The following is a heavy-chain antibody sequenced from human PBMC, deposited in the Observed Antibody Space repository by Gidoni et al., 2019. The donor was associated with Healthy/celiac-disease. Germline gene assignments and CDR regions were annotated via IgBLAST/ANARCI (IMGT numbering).Heavy chain of an antibody. CDR1: GVPPSTSGVG. CDR3: AHRPPYYYDRGWFDP. CDR2: IYWDDDK. V-gene: IGHV2-5*02. Sequence: QITLKEPGPTRVKPTQTIKLTCTFSGVPPSTSGVGVGWIRQPPGKALEWLALIYWDDDKRYSPSLKSRLTITNDTSKNQVVLTMTNMDPVDTATYYCAHRPPYYYDRGWFDPWGQGTLVTVSS. D-gene: IGHD3-22*01. J-gene: IGHJ5*02.